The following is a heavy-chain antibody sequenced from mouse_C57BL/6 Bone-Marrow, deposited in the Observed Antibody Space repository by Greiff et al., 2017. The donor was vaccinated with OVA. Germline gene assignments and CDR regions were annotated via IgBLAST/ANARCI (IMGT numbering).Heavy chain of an antibody. D-gene: IGHD1-2*01. Sequence: ESGPGLVKPSQSLSLTCSVTGYSITSGYYWNWIRQFPGNKLEWMGYISYDGSNNYNPSLKNRISITRDTSKNQFFLKLNSVTTEDTATYYCARGNAACAMDYWGQGTSVTVSS. CDR3: ARGNAACAMDY. V-gene: IGHV3-6*01. J-gene: IGHJ4*01. CDR1: GYSITSGYY. CDR2: ISYDGSN.